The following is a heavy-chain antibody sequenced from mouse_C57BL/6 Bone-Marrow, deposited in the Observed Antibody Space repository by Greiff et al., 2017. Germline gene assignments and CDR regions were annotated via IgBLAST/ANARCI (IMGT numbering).Heavy chain of an antibody. D-gene: IGHD2-13*01. J-gene: IGHJ3*01. V-gene: IGHV1-64*01. Sequence: VQLQQPGAELVKPGASVKLSCKASGYTFTSYWMHWVKQRPGQGLEWIGMIHPNSGSTNYNEKFKSKATLTVDKSSSTAYMQLSSLTSEDSAVYYSAKVPLSGSDSAHWGQGNLVTVSA. CDR1: GYTFTSYW. CDR2: IHPNSGST. CDR3: AKVPLSGSDSAH.